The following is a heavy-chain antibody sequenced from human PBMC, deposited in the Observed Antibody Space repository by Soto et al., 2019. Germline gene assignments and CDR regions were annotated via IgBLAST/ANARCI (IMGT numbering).Heavy chain of an antibody. D-gene: IGHD5-18*01. CDR1: GFTFSDSA. CDR3: AKDPQNTALVLDAFDI. Sequence: SVTVSCKTSGFTFSDSAVQWVRQARGQRLEWIGWIVIGSGNRKYEQHFQDRLTITRDMSTGTAYMELTSLRAEDTALYYCAKDPQNTALVLDAFDIWGRVTMVTVS. CDR2: IVIGSGNR. J-gene: IGHJ3*02. V-gene: IGHV1-58*01.